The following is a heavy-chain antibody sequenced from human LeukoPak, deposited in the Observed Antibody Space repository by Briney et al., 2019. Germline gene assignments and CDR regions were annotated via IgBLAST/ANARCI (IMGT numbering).Heavy chain of an antibody. CDR3: ARLGRNSSVWYFDY. CDR2: INPNSGGT. Sequence: GASVKVSCKASGYTFTDYYMHWVRQAPGQGLEWMGWINPNSGGTNYAQKFQGRVTMTRDTSISTVYMELSRLRSDDTAVFHCARLGRNSSVWYFDYWGQGTLVTVSS. J-gene: IGHJ4*02. CDR1: GYTFTDYY. V-gene: IGHV1-2*02. D-gene: IGHD6-19*01.